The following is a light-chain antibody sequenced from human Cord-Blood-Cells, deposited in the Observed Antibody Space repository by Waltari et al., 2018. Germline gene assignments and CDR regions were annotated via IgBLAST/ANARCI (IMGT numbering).Light chain of an antibody. CDR3: CSYAGSYTYV. CDR2: DVS. CDR1: SSDVGGYHS. Sequence: QSALTQPRSVSGSPGQSVTIPCTGTSSDVGGYHSVSWYQQHPGKAPKLMIYDVSKRPSGVPDRFSGSKSGNTASLTISGLQAEDEADYYCCSYAGSYTYVFGTGTKVTVL. J-gene: IGLJ1*01. V-gene: IGLV2-11*01.